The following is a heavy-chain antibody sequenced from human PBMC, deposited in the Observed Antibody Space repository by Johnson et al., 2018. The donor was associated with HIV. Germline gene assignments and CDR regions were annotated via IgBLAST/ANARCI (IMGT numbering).Heavy chain of an antibody. CDR2: IYSGGST. J-gene: IGHJ3*02. V-gene: IGHV3-53*01. CDR3: ASWNIAARPVGAFDI. D-gene: IGHD6-6*01. CDR1: GFTVSSNY. Sequence: VQLVESVGGLIQPGGSLRLSCAASGFTVSSNYMSWVRQAPGKGLEWVSVIYSGGSTYYADSVKGRFTISRDNSKNTLYLQMNSLRAEDTAVYYCASWNIAARPVGAFDIWGQGTMVTVSS.